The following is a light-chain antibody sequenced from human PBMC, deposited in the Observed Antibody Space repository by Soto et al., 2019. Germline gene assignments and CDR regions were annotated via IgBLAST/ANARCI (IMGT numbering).Light chain of an antibody. CDR1: QSVLYSSNNKNY. Sequence: DIVMTQSPDSLAVSLGERATIICKSSQSVLYSSNNKNYLAWYQQKPGQPPKLLIYWASTRESGVPDRFSGSGSGTDFTLTISSLQAEDVAVYYCQQYYSTPLTLGQGTKVDIK. V-gene: IGKV4-1*01. CDR2: WAS. J-gene: IGKJ1*01. CDR3: QQYYSTPLT.